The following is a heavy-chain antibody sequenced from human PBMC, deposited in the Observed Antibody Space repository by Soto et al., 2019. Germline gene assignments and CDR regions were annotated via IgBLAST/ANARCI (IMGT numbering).Heavy chain of an antibody. CDR2: ISFSGDYI. V-gene: IGHV3-21*01. CDR1: GFPLEKYG. CDR3: ARGSYDFWSGDFDY. J-gene: IGHJ4*02. Sequence: GGSLRLSCAVSGFPLEKYGMNWVRQAPGKGLEWVSSISFSGDYIYYADSVKGRFTISRDNARNSLYLQMNRLGAEDTAVYYCARGSYDFWSGDFDYWGQGTLVTVYS. D-gene: IGHD3-3*01.